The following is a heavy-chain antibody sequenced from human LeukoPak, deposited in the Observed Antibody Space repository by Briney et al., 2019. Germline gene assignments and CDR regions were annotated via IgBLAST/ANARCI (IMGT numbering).Heavy chain of an antibody. J-gene: IGHJ4*02. CDR3: ARETEAFDY. Sequence: GGSLRLSCAASGFTFSSYAMHWVRQAPGKGLEWVAVISFDGYNNYYADSVKGRFTTSRDNPKNTLYLQMNSLRVEDTAVYYCARETEAFDYWGQGTLVTVSS. V-gene: IGHV3-30-3*01. CDR2: ISFDGYNN. CDR1: GFTFSSYA.